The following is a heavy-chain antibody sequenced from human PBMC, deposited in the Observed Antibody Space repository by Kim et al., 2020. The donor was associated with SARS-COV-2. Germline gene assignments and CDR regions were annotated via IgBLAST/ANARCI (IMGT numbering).Heavy chain of an antibody. CDR3: ARDRWTLASSHPSGNYYYYYGMDV. Sequence: GGSLRLSCEASGFTFSSYWMSWVRQAPGKGLEWVANIKQDGSEKGYVDSVKGRLTISRDNAKNSLYLQMNSLRVEDTAVYYCARDRWTLASSHPSGNYYYYYGMDVWGQGTTVTVSS. V-gene: IGHV3-7*01. CDR1: GFTFSSYW. D-gene: IGHD6-13*01. J-gene: IGHJ6*02. CDR2: IKQDGSEK.